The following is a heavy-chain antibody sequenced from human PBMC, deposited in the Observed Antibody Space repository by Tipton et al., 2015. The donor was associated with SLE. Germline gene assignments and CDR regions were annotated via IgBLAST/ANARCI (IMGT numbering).Heavy chain of an antibody. CDR3: ARDSWIRESLRRGDY. V-gene: IGHV3-21*01. CDR2: ISSSSSYI. J-gene: IGHJ4*02. D-gene: IGHD3-10*01. Sequence: GSLRLSCAASGFTFSSYSMNWVRQAPGKGLEWVSSISSSSSYIYYADSVKGRFTISRDNAKSSLYLQMNGLRVEDTAVYYCARDSWIRESLRRGDYWGQGTLVTVSS. CDR1: GFTFSSYS.